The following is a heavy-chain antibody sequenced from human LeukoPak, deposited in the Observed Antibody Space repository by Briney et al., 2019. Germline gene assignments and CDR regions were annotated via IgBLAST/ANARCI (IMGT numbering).Heavy chain of an antibody. CDR1: GFTFDDYA. J-gene: IGHJ6*02. V-gene: IGHV3-9*01. Sequence: GGSLRLSCAASGFTFDDYAMHWVRQAPGKGLEWVSGISWNSGSIGYADSVKGRFTISRDNAKNSLYLQMNSLRAEDTALYYCAKDQDGMDVWGQGTTVTVSS. CDR2: ISWNSGSI. CDR3: AKDQDGMDV.